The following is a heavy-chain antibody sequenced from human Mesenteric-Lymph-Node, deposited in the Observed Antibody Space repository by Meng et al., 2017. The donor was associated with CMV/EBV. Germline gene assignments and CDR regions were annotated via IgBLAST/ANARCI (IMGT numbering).Heavy chain of an antibody. V-gene: IGHV3-43D*03. D-gene: IGHD2-2*01. Sequence: GESLKISCAASGFTFDDYAMYWVRQAPGKGLEWVSLISWDRETAYYADSVKGRFTISRDNSKNSLYLQMNSLRAEDTAMFYCAKDPRPCSSPSCYPPYHYYFMGVWGQGTTVTVSS. CDR2: ISWDRETA. J-gene: IGHJ6*02. CDR3: AKDPRPCSSPSCYPPYHYYFMGV. CDR1: GFTFDDYA.